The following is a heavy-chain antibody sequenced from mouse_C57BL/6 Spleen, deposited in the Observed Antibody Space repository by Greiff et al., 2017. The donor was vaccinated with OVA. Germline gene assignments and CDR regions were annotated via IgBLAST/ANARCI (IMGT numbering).Heavy chain of an antibody. CDR2: ISSGSSTI. J-gene: IGHJ2*01. V-gene: IGHV5-17*01. D-gene: IGHD1-1*01. CDR1: GFTFSDYG. CDR3: ARLRAITTVVLDC. Sequence: DVKLVESGGGLVKPGGSLKLSCAASGFTFSDYGMHWVRQAPEKGLEWVAYISSGSSTIYYADTVKGRFTISRDNAKNTLFLQMTSLRSEDTAMYYCARLRAITTVVLDCWGQGTTLTVSS.